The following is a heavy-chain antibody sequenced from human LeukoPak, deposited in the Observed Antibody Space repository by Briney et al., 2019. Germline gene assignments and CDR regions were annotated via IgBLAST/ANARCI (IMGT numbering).Heavy chain of an antibody. CDR1: GGSISSYY. J-gene: IGHJ6*03. CDR3: ARVRYSSGWYPNYYYYYMDV. V-gene: IGHV4-59*01. D-gene: IGHD6-19*01. Sequence: SETLSLTCTVSGGSISSYYWSWIRQPPGKGLEWIGYIYYSGSTNYNPSLKSRVTISVDTSKNQFSLKLSSVTAADTAVYYCARVRYSSGWYPNYYYYYMDVWGKGTTVTVSS. CDR2: IYYSGST.